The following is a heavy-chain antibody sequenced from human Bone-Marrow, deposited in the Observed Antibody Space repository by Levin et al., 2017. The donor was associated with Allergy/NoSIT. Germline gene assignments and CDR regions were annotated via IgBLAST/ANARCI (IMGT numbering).Heavy chain of an antibody. J-gene: IGHJ3*02. D-gene: IGHD3-10*01. CDR1: GFTFRSYD. CDR3: ARYNYAYNAFDI. CDR2: IGTAADT. V-gene: IGHV3-13*01. Sequence: GESLKISWAASGFTFRSYDMHWVRQATGKGLECVSTIGTAADTYYPDSVRGRFTITRDNAKNSLYLQMNGLSAGDTAVYYCARYNYAYNAFDIWGQGTMVTVSS.